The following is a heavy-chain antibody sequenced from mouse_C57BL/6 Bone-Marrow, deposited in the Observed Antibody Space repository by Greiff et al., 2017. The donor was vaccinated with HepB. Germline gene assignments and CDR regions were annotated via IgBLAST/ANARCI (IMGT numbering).Heavy chain of an antibody. Sequence: QVQLQQPGAELVKPGASVKMSCKASGYTFTSYWITWVKQRPGQGLEWIGDIYPGSGSTNYNEKFKSKATLTVDTSSITAYMQLSSLTSEDSAVYYCARLDYYGSSYRYYAMDYWGQGTSVTVSS. D-gene: IGHD1-1*01. CDR2: IYPGSGST. CDR3: ARLDYYGSSYRYYAMDY. J-gene: IGHJ4*01. V-gene: IGHV1-55*01. CDR1: GYTFTSYW.